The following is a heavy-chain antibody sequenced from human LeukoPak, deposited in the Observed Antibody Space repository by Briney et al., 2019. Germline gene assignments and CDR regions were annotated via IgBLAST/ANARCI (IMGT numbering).Heavy chain of an antibody. V-gene: IGHV1-2*02. D-gene: IGHD2-15*01. Sequence: ASVKVSCKASGYTFTGYYMHWVRQAPGQGLEWMGWINPNSGGTNYAQKFQSRVTMTRDTSISTAYMELSRLRSDDTAVYYCARYCSGGSCYDAFDIWGQGTMVTVSS. CDR3: ARYCSGGSCYDAFDI. CDR2: INPNSGGT. CDR1: GYTFTGYY. J-gene: IGHJ3*02.